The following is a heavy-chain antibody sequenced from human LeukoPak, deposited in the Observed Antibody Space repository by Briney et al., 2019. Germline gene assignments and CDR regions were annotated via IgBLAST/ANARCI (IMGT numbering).Heavy chain of an antibody. J-gene: IGHJ4*02. CDR2: IYHSGST. D-gene: IGHD3-16*02. Sequence: SGTLSLTCAVSGGSISSSNWWSWVRQPPGKGLEWIGEIYHSGSTNYNPSLKSRVTISVDKSKNQFSLKLSSVTAADTAVYYCARGVITFGGVIVTPYYFDYWGQGTLVTVSS. CDR3: ARGVITFGGVIVTPYYFDY. CDR1: GGSISSSNW. V-gene: IGHV4-4*02.